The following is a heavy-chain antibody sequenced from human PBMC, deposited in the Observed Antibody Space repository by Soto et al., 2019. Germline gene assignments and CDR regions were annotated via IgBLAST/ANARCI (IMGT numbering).Heavy chain of an antibody. CDR3: ATRHCSSSTCYESDYFYYGMDV. D-gene: IGHD2-2*01. J-gene: IGHJ6*02. V-gene: IGHV1-2*04. Sequence: GASVKVSCNASGFTFTGYYIHWVRQAPGQGLQWMGWNNPYTGVANYAQSVQDSVTMTEDTSISTAYLDLSRLTSYDTAVYYCATRHCSSSTCYESDYFYYGMDVWVQGSTVTVSS. CDR2: NNPYTGVA. CDR1: GFTFTGYY.